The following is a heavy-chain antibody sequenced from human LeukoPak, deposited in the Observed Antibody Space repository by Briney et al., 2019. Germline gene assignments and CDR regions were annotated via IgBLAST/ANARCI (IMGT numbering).Heavy chain of an antibody. Sequence: GDSLKTSCKASESSFTNFWSIGVRRLHGRGLEWMGMIALSDSHNNYSPSFQGHTTISVDKSISTSFLQWSSWKASDTAMYYCARRTTHAYGGPWGQGTLVTVSS. CDR3: ARRTTHAYGGP. J-gene: IGHJ1*01. V-gene: IGHV5-10-1*01. CDR2: IALSDSHN. D-gene: IGHD4-23*01. CDR1: ESSFTNFW.